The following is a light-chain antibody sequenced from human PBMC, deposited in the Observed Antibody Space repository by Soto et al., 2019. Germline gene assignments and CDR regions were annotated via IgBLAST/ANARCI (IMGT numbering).Light chain of an antibody. CDR3: QQSYSTPIT. V-gene: IGKV1-39*01. J-gene: IGKJ5*01. CDR1: QRISSY. CDR2: AAS. Sequence: DIPMTQSPSTLSASVGDRVTITCRASQRISSYLSWYQQKPGTAPKLLIYAASSLQSGVPSRFSGSGSGTDFTLTISSLQPEDFATYHCQQSYSTPITLGQGTRLEIK.